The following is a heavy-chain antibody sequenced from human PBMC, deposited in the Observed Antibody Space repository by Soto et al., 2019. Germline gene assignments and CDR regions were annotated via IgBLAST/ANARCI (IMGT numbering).Heavy chain of an antibody. V-gene: IGHV3-15*01. J-gene: IGHJ6*02. Sequence: GGSLRLSCVASGFTFSDAWMSWVRQAPGKGLEWVGRIKSITDGGTTNYAAPVKGRFTMSRDDSKNTLHLQMNSLKTEDTAVYYCTTTYCSGSSYFSYGMDVWGQGTTVTVSS. CDR1: GFTFSDAW. CDR3: TTTYCSGSSYFSYGMDV. D-gene: IGHD2-15*01. CDR2: IKSITDGGTT.